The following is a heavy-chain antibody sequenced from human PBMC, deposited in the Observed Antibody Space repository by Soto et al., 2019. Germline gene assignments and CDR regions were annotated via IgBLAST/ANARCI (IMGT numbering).Heavy chain of an antibody. Sequence: GGSLRLSCAASGFTFSSYAMSWVRQAPGKGLEWVSAISGSGGSTYYADSVKGRFTISRDNSKNTLYLQMNSLRAEDTAVYYCTSHYENTYYYGSGSYYPFGDWGQGTLVTVSS. CDR2: ISGSGGST. D-gene: IGHD3-10*01. CDR3: TSHYENTYYYGSGSYYPFGD. CDR1: GFTFSSYA. J-gene: IGHJ4*02. V-gene: IGHV3-23*01.